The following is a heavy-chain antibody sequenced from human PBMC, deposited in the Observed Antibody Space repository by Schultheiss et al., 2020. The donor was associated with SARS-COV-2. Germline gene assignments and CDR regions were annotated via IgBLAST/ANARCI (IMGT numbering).Heavy chain of an antibody. CDR1: GFTFDDYA. D-gene: IGHD7-27*01. J-gene: IGHJ4*02. V-gene: IGHV3-9*01. CDR3: ASRTGDGFDY. CDR2: ISWNSGSI. Sequence: GGSLRLSCAASGFTFDDYAMHWVRQAPGKGLEWVSGISWNSGSIGYADSVKGRFTISRDNSKNTLYLQMNSLRAEDTAVYYCASRTGDGFDYWGQGTLVTVSS.